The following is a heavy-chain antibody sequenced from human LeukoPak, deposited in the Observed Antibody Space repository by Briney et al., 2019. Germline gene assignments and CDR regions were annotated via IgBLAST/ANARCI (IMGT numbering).Heavy chain of an antibody. CDR1: GGSISSYY. J-gene: IGHJ4*02. CDR3: ARVPRGHSSGYCFDY. CDR2: ISYSGSI. V-gene: IGHV4-59*01. D-gene: IGHD5-18*01. Sequence: SETLSLTCTVSGGSISSYYWNWIRQPPGKGLEWIGYISYSGSINYNPSLKSRVTISVATSKNQFSLQLSSVTAADTAVYYCARVPRGHSSGYCFDYWGQGTLVTVSS.